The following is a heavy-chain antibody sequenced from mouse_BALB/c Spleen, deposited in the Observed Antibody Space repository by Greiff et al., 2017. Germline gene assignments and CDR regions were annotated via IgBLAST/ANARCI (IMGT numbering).Heavy chain of an antibody. CDR2: ISDGGSYT. J-gene: IGHJ3*01. CDR1: GFTFSDYY. D-gene: IGHD1-2*01. V-gene: IGHV5-4*02. CDR3: AREAIAY. Sequence: EVQRVESGGGLVKPGGSLKLSCAASGFTFSDYYMYWVRQTPEKRLEWVATISDGGSYTYYPDSVKGRFTISRDNAKNNLYLQMSSLKSEDTAMYYCAREAIAYWGQGTLVTVSA.